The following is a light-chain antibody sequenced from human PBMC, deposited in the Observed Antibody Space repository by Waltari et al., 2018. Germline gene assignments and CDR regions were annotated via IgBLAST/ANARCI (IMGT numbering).Light chain of an antibody. CDR2: GAS. Sequence: DIVMTQSPTTLSVSPGERASLPCRASQSVRNNLAWYQQKPGQAPRLLIYGASTRATGIPARFSGSGSETEFTLTISSLQSEDFAVYSCQQYYDWPTFGQGTKVEIK. V-gene: IGKV3-15*01. CDR3: QQYYDWPT. J-gene: IGKJ1*01. CDR1: QSVRNN.